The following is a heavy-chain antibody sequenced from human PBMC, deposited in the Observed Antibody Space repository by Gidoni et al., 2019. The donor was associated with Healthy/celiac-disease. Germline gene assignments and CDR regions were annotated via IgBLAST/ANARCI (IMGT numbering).Heavy chain of an antibody. CDR3: ARGLGSVVPAAIRWYYYYYMDV. CDR1: GGSFSGYY. D-gene: IGHD2-2*02. Sequence: QVQLQQWGAGLLKPSETLSLTCAVDGGSFSGYYWSWIRQPPGKGLEWIVEINHSGSTNYNPSLKSRVTISVYTSKNQFSLKLSSVTAADTAVYYCARGLGSVVPAAIRWYYYYYMDVWGKGTTVTVSS. J-gene: IGHJ6*03. V-gene: IGHV4-34*01. CDR2: INHSGST.